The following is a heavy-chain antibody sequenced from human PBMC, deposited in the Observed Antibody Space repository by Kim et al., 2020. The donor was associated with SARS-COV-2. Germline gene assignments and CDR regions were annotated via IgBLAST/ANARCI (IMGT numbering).Heavy chain of an antibody. V-gene: IGHV3-7*03. Sequence: GGSLRLSCAASGFTFSNYYMNWVRQGPGKGLEWVAKIKRGDGGKYYIDSVKGRFTISRDNSKNTLYLQMNSLRAEDTALYYCMEGIGGDNWGPGIQDSVS. CDR2: IKRGDGGK. CDR1: GFTFSNYY. CDR3: MEGIGGDN. D-gene: IGHD3-16*01. J-gene: IGHJ4*02.